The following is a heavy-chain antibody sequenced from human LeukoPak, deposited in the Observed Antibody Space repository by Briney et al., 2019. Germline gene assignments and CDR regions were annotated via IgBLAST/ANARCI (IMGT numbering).Heavy chain of an antibody. V-gene: IGHV4-31*03. Sequence: PSETLSLTCTVSGGSISSGGYYWSWIRQHPGKGLEWIGYIYYSGSTYYNPSLKSRVTISVDTSKNQFSLKLSSVTAADTAVYYCAPRTVTYYHYGMDVWGQGTTVTVSS. CDR1: GGSISSGGYY. CDR3: APRTVTYYHYGMDV. J-gene: IGHJ6*02. CDR2: IYYSGST. D-gene: IGHD4-17*01.